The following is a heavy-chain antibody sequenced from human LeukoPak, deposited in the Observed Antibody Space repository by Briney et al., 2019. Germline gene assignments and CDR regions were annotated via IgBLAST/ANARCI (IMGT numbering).Heavy chain of an antibody. Sequence: GGSLRLSCAASGFTFSTYAMSWVRQAPGKGLEWVSSISGSGGSTYYADSVKGRFTISRDNSKNTLYLQMNSLRAEDTAVYYCAKVVVVAATTYYFDYWGQGTLVTVSS. CDR1: GFTFSTYA. V-gene: IGHV3-23*01. J-gene: IGHJ4*02. CDR3: AKVVVVAATTYYFDY. D-gene: IGHD2-15*01. CDR2: ISGSGGST.